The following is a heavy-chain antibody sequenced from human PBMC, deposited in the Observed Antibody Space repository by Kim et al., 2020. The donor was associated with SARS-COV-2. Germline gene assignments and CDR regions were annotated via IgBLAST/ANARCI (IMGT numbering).Heavy chain of an antibody. V-gene: IGHV6-1*01. CDR3: ARDRFYDSSGSDAFDI. D-gene: IGHD3-22*01. CDR1: GDSVSSNSAA. CDR2: TYYRSKWYN. Sequence: SQTLSLSCAISGDSVSSNSAAWNWIRQSPSRGLEWLGRTYYRSKWYNDYAVSVESRITINPDTSKNQFSLQLNSVTPEDTAVYYCARDRFYDSSGSDAFDIWGQGTMVTVSS. J-gene: IGHJ3*02.